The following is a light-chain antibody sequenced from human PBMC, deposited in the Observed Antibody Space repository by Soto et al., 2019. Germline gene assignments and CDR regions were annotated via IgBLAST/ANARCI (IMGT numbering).Light chain of an antibody. CDR3: QPYNSYCRT. V-gene: IGKV1-5*03. J-gene: IGKJ1*01. CDR2: KAS. Sequence: DIQMTQSPSTLSASVGDRVTITCRASESISNFLAWYQQKPGKAPNLLIYKASSLESGVPSRFSGSGSGTEFTLTISSLQPDDFATYDCQPYNSYCRTFGQGTKVDIK. CDR1: ESISNF.